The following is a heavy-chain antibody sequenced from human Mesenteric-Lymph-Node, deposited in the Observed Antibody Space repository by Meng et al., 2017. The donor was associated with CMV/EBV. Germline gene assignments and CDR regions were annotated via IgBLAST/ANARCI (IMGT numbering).Heavy chain of an antibody. Sequence: SETLSLTCTVSGASVTNFYWSWVRQPPGKGLEWIGYIYYRGGSNYNPSLNSRGTISADSSKNQFSLKLNSVTAADTAIYYCTKNAATGRGWVGMDVWGQGTTVTVSS. V-gene: IGHV4-59*02. CDR3: TKNAATGRGWVGMDV. CDR1: GASVTNFY. D-gene: IGHD2-15*01. CDR2: IYYRGGS. J-gene: IGHJ6*02.